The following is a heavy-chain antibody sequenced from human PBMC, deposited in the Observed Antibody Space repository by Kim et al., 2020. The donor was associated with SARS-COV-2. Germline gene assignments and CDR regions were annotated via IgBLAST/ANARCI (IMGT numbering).Heavy chain of an antibody. J-gene: IGHJ4*02. CDR3: ASETWETGGTGY. V-gene: IGHV3-48*02. D-gene: IGHD1-26*01. Sequence: YYADSVKGRFAISRDNAKNSLYVQMNSLGDEDTAVYYCASETWETGGTGYWGQGTLVTVSS.